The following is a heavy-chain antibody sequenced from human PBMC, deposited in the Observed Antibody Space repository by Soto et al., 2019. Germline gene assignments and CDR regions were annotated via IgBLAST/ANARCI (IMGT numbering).Heavy chain of an antibody. CDR3: ARGRHTVVMTAALDY. D-gene: IGHD2-21*02. CDR1: GDTFPDYY. V-gene: IGHV1-46*01. J-gene: IGHJ4*02. CDR2: VNPTGGHT. Sequence: QVQLMQSGAEVKKPGASVKVSCKAYGDTFPDYYIHLVRQAPGQGLEWMGIVNPTGGHTTYAKHSLCRFTITRDTPTRTLYTALTPMPAADTAIYYCARGRHTVVMTAALDYWGQGTLVTVSS.